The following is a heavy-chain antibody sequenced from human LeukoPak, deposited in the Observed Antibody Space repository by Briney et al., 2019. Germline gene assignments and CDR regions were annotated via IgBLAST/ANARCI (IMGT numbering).Heavy chain of an antibody. V-gene: IGHV4-59*01. Sequence: SETLSLTCTVSDDSISRYYWSWIRQPPGRGLEWIGYAFYSGTTTYNPSLKSRVTISVDTPKNQFSLKLTSVTAADTAVYYCARGYGPNSSGWDAWGQGTLGIVSS. CDR3: ARGYGPNSSGWDA. D-gene: IGHD6-19*01. CDR2: AFYSGTT. CDR1: DDSISRYY. J-gene: IGHJ5*02.